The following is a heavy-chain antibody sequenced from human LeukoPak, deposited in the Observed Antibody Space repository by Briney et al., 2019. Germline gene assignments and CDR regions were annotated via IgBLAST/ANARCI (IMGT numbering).Heavy chain of an antibody. D-gene: IGHD6-19*01. CDR1: GFTFSSYA. J-gene: IGHJ5*02. CDR2: ISGSGGST. CDR3: ARDRSSGWYNNWFDP. V-gene: IGHV3-23*01. Sequence: GGSLRLSCAASGFTFSSYAMSWVRQAPGKGLEWVSAISGSGGSTYYADSVKGRFTISRDNSKNTLYLQMNSLRAEDTAVYYCARDRSSGWYNNWFDPWGQGTLVTVSS.